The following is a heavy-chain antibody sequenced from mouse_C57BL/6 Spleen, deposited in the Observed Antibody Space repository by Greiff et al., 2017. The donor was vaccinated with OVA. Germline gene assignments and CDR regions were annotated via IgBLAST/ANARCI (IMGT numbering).Heavy chain of an antibody. CDR3: ARCLNWDPYYAMDY. CDR1: GYTFTSYW. Sequence: QVQLQQPGAELVMPGASVKLSCKASGYTFTSYWMHWVKQRPGQGLEWIGEIDPSDSYTNYNQKFKGKSTLTVDKSSSTAYMQLSSLTSEDSAVYYCARCLNWDPYYAMDYWGQGTSVTVSS. J-gene: IGHJ4*01. V-gene: IGHV1-69*01. CDR2: IDPSDSYT. D-gene: IGHD4-1*02.